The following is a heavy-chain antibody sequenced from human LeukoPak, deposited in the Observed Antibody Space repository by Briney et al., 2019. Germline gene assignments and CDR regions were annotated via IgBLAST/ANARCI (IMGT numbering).Heavy chain of an antibody. CDR3: ARGGRLVRGVIEGGDY. J-gene: IGHJ4*02. Sequence: ASVTVSCKASGYTFTSYYMHWVRQAPGQGLEWMGWINPNSGGTNYAQKFQGRVTMTRDTSISTAYMELSRLRSDDTAVYYCARGGRLVRGVIEGGDYWGQGTLVTVSS. CDR2: INPNSGGT. CDR1: GYTFTSYY. D-gene: IGHD3-10*01. V-gene: IGHV1-2*02.